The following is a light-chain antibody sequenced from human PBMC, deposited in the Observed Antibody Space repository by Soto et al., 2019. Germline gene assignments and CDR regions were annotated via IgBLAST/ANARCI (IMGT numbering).Light chain of an antibody. J-gene: IGKJ1*01. CDR2: DAS. Sequence: DIQMTQFPSTLSASVGDTVSVTCRASQTISGRLAWYQQQPGKAPHLIIYDASTLESGVSSRFSGSGSGTEFTLTINSLQPDHLATYYCQHYNSYSEAFGQGTKV. V-gene: IGKV1-5*01. CDR3: QHYNSYSEA. CDR1: QTISGR.